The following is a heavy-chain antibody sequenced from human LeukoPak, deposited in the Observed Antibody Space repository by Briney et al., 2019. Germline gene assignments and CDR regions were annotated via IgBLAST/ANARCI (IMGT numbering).Heavy chain of an antibody. D-gene: IGHD6-6*01. CDR2: INHSGST. V-gene: IGHV4-34*01. CDR3: ARQRNSSSTKYFDY. J-gene: IGHJ4*02. Sequence: ETLSLTCAVYGGSFSGYYWSWIRQPPGKGLEWIGEINHSGSTNYNPSLKSRVTISVDTSKNQFSLKLSSVTAADTAVYYCARQRNSSSTKYFDYWGQGTLVTVSS. CDR1: GGSFSGYY.